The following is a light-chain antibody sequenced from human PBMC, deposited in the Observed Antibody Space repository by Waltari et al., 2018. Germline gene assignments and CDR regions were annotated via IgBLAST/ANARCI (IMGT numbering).Light chain of an antibody. V-gene: IGKV1-5*03. J-gene: IGKJ1*01. CDR2: RAS. CDR1: QNISNF. CDR3: QHYYTYPWT. Sequence: TQXPSXLPAXXXXXVXITCRASQNISNFVVWYQQMPGRAPKVLIYRASSLRSGVPSRFTGSGSGTDFTLTITSLQPDDFATYFCQHYYTYPWTFGQGTKVEVK.